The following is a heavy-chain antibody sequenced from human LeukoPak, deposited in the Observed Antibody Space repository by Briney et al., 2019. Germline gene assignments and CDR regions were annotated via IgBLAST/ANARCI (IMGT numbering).Heavy chain of an antibody. J-gene: IGHJ4*02. CDR2: ISAYNGNT. CDR3: ARDRPNYYGWEIYPNY. V-gene: IGHV1-18*01. CDR1: GYTFTSYG. Sequence: GASVKVSCKASGYTFTSYGISWVRQAPGQGLEWMGWISAYNGNTNYAQKLQGRVTMTTDTSTSTAYMELRSLRSDDTAVYYCARDRPNYYGWEIYPNYGGREPLVTRPS. D-gene: IGHD3-10*01.